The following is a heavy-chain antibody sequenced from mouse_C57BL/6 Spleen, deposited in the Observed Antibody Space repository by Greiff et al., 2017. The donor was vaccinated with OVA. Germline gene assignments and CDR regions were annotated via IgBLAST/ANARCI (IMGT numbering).Heavy chain of an antibody. Sequence: VKLQESGPGLVAPSQSLSITCTVSGFSLTSYGVDWVRQSPGKGLEWLGVIWGVGSTNYNSALKSRLSISKDNSKSQVFLKMNSLQTDDTAMYYCASYYGSRFAYWGQGTLVTVSA. CDR2: IWGVGST. CDR3: ASYYGSRFAY. CDR1: GFSLTSYG. V-gene: IGHV2-6*01. J-gene: IGHJ3*01. D-gene: IGHD1-1*01.